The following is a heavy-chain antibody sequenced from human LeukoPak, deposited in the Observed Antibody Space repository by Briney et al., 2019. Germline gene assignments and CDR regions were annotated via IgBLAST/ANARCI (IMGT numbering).Heavy chain of an antibody. CDR2: MSSNGGST. CDR3: ARDHCSGGSCSGGASAFDI. D-gene: IGHD2-15*01. J-gene: IGHJ3*02. Sequence: GGSLRLSCAASGFTFSSYAMHWVRQAPGKGLEYVSAMSSNGGSTYYANSVKGRFTISRDNSKNTLYLQMDSLRAEDMAVYYCARDHCSGGSCSGGASAFDIWGQGTMVTVSS. CDR1: GFTFSSYA. V-gene: IGHV3-64*01.